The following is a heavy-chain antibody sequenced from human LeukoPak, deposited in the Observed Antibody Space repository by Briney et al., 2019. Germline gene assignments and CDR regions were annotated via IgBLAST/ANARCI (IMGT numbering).Heavy chain of an antibody. J-gene: IGHJ4*02. CDR2: IKSKTDGGTT. CDR1: GFTFSNAW. CDR3: TTDPPPNSYYDSSGYYILDSLGY. Sequence: GGSLRLSCAASGFTFSNAWMNWVRQAPGKGLEWVGRIKSKTDGGTTDYAAPVKGRFTISRDDSKNTLYLQMNSLKTEDTGVYYCTTDPPPNSYYDSSGYYILDSLGYWGQGTLVTVSS. V-gene: IGHV3-15*01. D-gene: IGHD3-22*01.